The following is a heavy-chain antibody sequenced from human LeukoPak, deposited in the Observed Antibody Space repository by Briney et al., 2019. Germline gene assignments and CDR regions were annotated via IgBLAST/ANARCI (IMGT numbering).Heavy chain of an antibody. V-gene: IGHV4-59*01. CDR1: GGSISSYY. D-gene: IGHD5-12*01. J-gene: IGHJ4*02. CDR3: ARGGGYSGYDLGY. Sequence: PSETLSLTCTVSGGSISSYYWSWIRQPPGKGLEWIGYIYYSGSTNYNPSLKSRVTISVDTSKNQFSLNLSSVTAADTAVYYCARGGGYSGYDLGYWGQGTLVTVSS. CDR2: IYYSGST.